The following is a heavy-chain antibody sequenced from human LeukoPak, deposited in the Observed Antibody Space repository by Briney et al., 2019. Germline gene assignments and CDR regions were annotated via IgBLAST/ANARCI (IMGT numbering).Heavy chain of an antibody. V-gene: IGHV4-59*01. CDR2: IYYSGST. CDR3: AREVVAAPGTVDY. J-gene: IGHJ4*02. Sequence: SETLSLTCTVSGGSISSYYWSWIRQPPGKGLEWIAYIYYSGSTTYNPSLKSRVTISVDTSKNQFSLKLRSVSAADTAVYYCAREVVAAPGTVDYWGQGTLVTVSS. CDR1: GGSISSYY. D-gene: IGHD2-15*01.